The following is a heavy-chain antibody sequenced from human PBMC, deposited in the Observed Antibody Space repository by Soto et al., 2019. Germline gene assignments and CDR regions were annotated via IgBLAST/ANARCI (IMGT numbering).Heavy chain of an antibody. J-gene: IGHJ3*01. Sequence: QVDLQESGPGLVKPSQTLSLTCSVSGDSLTIGGHYWTWIRQHPGKGLEWIGYIYHSGSTYYSPSLTSRVTISVDTSENRFSLKLTSVTAADTAVYYCARGGDGFDLWGQGKMVTVSS. V-gene: IGHV4-31*03. CDR1: GDSLTIGGHY. CDR3: ARGGDGFDL. CDR2: IYHSGST.